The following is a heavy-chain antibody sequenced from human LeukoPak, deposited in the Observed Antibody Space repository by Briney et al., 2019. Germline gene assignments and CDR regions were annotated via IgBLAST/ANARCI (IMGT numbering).Heavy chain of an antibody. CDR3: ARDPGSGSYYSWFDP. D-gene: IGHD3-10*01. J-gene: IGHJ5*02. CDR2: ISAYNGNT. V-gene: IGHV1-18*04. CDR1: GYTFTSYG. Sequence: ASVKVSCKASGYTFTSYGISWVRQAPGQGLEWMGWISAYNGNTNYAQKLQGRVTMTTDTSTSTAYMELRSLRSEDTAVYYCARDPGSGSYYSWFDPWGQGTLVTVSS.